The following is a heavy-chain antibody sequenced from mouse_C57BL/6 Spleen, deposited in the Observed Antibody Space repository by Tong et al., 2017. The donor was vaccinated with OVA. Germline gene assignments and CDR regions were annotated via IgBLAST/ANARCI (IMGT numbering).Heavy chain of an antibody. CDR3: ARRTTVVDY. CDR2: IYPRDGST. J-gene: IGHJ2*01. CDR1: GYTFTSYD. D-gene: IGHD1-1*01. Sequence: VQLQESGPELVKPGASVKLSCKASGYTFTSYDINWVKQRPGQGLEWIGWIYPRDGSTKYNEKFKGKATLTVDTSSSTAYMELSSLISEDSAVYYCARRTTVVDYWGQGTTLTVSS. V-gene: IGHV1-85*01.